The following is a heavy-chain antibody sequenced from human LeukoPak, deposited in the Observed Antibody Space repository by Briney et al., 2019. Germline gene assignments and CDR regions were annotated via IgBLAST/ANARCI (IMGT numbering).Heavy chain of an antibody. CDR2: ISGSGTII. CDR1: GFIFSSYE. J-gene: IGHJ4*02. Sequence: PGGFLRLSCAAPGFIFSSYEMTWVRQAPGKGLEWISYISGSGTIIYYADSVKGRFTISRDNAKNSLYLEMNSLRAEDTAVYYCARHTSVWGPPFDYWGQGTLVTVSS. CDR3: ARHTSVWGPPFDY. V-gene: IGHV3-48*03. D-gene: IGHD2-2*01.